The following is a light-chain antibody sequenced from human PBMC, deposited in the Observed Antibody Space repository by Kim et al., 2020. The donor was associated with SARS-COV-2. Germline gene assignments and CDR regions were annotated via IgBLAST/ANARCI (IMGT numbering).Light chain of an antibody. CDR3: QQYNRYPLT. CDR2: NAS. V-gene: IGKV1-5*03. Sequence: DIQMTQSPSTLSASVGDTVTITCRASQSISSWLAWYQQKPGKAPKLLIYNASRLESGVPSRFSGSGSGTEFTLTISSLQPDDFATYYCQQYNRYPLTYGGGTKVDIK. CDR1: QSISSW. J-gene: IGKJ4*01.